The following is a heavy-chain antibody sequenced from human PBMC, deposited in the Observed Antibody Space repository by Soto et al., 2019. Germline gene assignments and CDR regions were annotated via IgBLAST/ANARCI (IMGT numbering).Heavy chain of an antibody. Sequence: QVQLQQWGAGLLKPSETLSLTCAVYGGSFSGYYWSWIRQTPGKGLEWIGEINDSVSTNNNPSLKRRVTILVDTPKNQLSLKLSSVTAADTAVYYCARGLLLWFGELSRRGGYYYYIDVWGKGTTVTVSS. CDR1: GGSFSGYY. J-gene: IGHJ6*03. V-gene: IGHV4-34*01. CDR3: ARGLLLWFGELSRRGGYYYYIDV. CDR2: INDSVST. D-gene: IGHD3-10*01.